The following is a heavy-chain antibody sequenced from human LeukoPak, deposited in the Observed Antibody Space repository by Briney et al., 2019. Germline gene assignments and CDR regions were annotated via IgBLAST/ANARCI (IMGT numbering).Heavy chain of an antibody. CDR2: ISSSSSTI. CDR1: GFTFSSYS. Sequence: GGSLRLSCAASGFTFSSYSMNWVRQAPGKGLEWVSYISSSSSTIYYADSVKGRFTISRDNAKNSLYLQMNSLRAEDTAVYYCARGNSNYAVFGFDPWGQGTLVTVSS. J-gene: IGHJ5*02. V-gene: IGHV3-48*01. CDR3: ARGNSNYAVFGFDP. D-gene: IGHD4-11*01.